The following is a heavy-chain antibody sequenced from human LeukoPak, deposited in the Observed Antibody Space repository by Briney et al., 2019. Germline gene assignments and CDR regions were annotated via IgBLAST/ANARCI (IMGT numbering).Heavy chain of an antibody. CDR3: ARGYCSGGSCYVDY. V-gene: IGHV4-4*07. CDR1: GGSISSYY. J-gene: IGHJ4*01. CDR2: IYTSGST. Sequence: PSETLSLTCTVSGGSISSYYWSWIRQPAGKGLEWIGRIYTSGSTNYNPSLESRVTMSVDTSKNQFSLKLSSVTAADTAVYYCARGYCSGGSCYVDYWGQEPWSPSPQ. D-gene: IGHD2-15*01.